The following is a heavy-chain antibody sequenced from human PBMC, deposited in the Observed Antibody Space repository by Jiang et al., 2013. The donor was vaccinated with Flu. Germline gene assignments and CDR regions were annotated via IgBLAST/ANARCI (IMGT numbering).Heavy chain of an antibody. D-gene: IGHD6-19*01. V-gene: IGHV4-39*07. Sequence: GSGLVKPSETLSLTCTVSGGSISSSSYYWGWIRQPPGKGLEWIGSIYYSGSTYYNPSLKSRVTISVDTSKNQFSLKLSSVTAADTAVYYCARSEHSSGWDDAFDIWGQGTMVTVSS. CDR3: ARSEHSSGWDDAFDI. CDR2: IYYSGST. J-gene: IGHJ3*02. CDR1: GGSISSSSYY.